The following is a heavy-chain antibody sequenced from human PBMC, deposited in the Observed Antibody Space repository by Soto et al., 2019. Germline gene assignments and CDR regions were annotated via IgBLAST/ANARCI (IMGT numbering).Heavy chain of an antibody. Sequence: QVQLQESGPGLVKPSGTLSLTCAVSGGSISSSNWWSWVRQPPGKGLEWIGEIYHSGSTNYHPSLKSRVTISVDKSKNQFSLKLSSVTAADTAVYYCARDQTKAVAGTGEHYYYGMDVWGQGTTVTVSS. V-gene: IGHV4-4*02. CDR2: IYHSGST. CDR3: ARDQTKAVAGTGEHYYYGMDV. CDR1: GGSISSSNW. D-gene: IGHD6-19*01. J-gene: IGHJ6*02.